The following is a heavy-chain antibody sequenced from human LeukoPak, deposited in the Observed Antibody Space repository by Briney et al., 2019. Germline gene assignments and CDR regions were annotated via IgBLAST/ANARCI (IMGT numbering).Heavy chain of an antibody. V-gene: IGHV1-24*01. J-gene: IGHJ4*02. CDR2: FDPEDGET. D-gene: IGHD4-17*01. CDR1: GYTLTELS. Sequence: GASVKVSCKVSGYTLTELSMHWVRQAPGKGLEWMGGFDPEDGETIYAQKFQGRVTMTRDTSTSTVYMELSSLRSEDTAVYYCARDHLNGDYYFDYWGQGTLVTVSS. CDR3: ARDHLNGDYYFDY.